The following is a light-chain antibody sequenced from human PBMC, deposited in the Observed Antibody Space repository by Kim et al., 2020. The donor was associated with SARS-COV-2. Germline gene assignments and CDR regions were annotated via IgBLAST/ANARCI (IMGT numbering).Light chain of an antibody. J-gene: IGKJ2*01. CDR3: QQFGNSVYT. CDR2: GAS. V-gene: IGKV3-20*01. Sequence: LSPGDRATLSCRASQSIISSYLAWYQQTPGQAPRLLIYGASYRATGIPDMFSGSGSGTDYTLTISRLEPEDFAVYYCQQFGNSVYTFGQGTKLEI. CDR1: QSIISSY.